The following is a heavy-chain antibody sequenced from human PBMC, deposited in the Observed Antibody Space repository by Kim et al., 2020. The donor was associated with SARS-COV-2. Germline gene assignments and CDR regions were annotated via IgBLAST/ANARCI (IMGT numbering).Heavy chain of an antibody. CDR3: ARSAFGVLIMLDY. D-gene: IGHD3-3*01. J-gene: IGHJ4*02. Sequence: ADSVKGRFTISRDNDRNCLFLQMNSLRAEDTAVYYCARSAFGVLIMLDYWGQGTLVTVSS. V-gene: IGHV3-21*01.